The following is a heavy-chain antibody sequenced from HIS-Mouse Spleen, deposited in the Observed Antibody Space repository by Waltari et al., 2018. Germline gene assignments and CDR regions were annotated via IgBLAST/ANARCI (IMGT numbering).Heavy chain of an antibody. D-gene: IGHD6-13*01. CDR2: IYYSGST. J-gene: IGHJ2*01. V-gene: IGHV4-39*07. CDR1: GGSISSSSYY. Sequence: QLQLQESGPGLVKPSETLSLTCTAPGGSISSSSYYWGWIRQPTGKGLEWNGSIYYSGSTYYNPSLTSRVTISVDTSKNQFSLKLSSVTAADTAVYYCAREIPYSSSWYDWYFDLWGRGTLVTVSS. CDR3: AREIPYSSSWYDWYFDL.